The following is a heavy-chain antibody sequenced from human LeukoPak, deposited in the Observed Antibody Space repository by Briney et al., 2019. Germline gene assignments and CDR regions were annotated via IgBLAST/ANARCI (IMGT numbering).Heavy chain of an antibody. V-gene: IGHV3-23*01. Sequence: GGSLRLSCAASGFTLSSYAMSWVRQAPGKGLEWVSAISGSGGSTYYADSVKGRFTISRDNSKNTLYLQMNSLRAEDTAVYYCAKGPWIQLWSTLDYWGQGTLVTVSS. CDR1: GFTLSSYA. CDR2: ISGSGGST. J-gene: IGHJ4*02. CDR3: AKGPWIQLWSTLDY. D-gene: IGHD5-18*01.